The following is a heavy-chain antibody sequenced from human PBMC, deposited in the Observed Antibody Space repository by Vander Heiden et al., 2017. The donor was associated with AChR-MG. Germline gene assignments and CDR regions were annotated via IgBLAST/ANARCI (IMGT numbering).Heavy chain of an antibody. V-gene: IGHV1-69*06. CDR2: IIPIFGTA. CDR1: GGTFSSYA. CDR3: ARQDDGWSGSSFDY. J-gene: IGHJ4*02. D-gene: IGHD3-3*01. Sequence: QVQLVQSGAEVKKPGSSVKVSCKASGGTFSSYAISWVRQAPGQGLEGRGGIIPIFGTANYEQKVQGRVTITADKSTSTAYRELRRMRSEETAVYYCARQDDGWSGSSFDYWGQGTMVTVSS.